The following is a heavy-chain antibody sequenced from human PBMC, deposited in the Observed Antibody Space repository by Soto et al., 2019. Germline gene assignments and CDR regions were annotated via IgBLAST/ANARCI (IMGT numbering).Heavy chain of an antibody. Sequence: QVQLQQWGAGLLKPSETLSLTCAVYGGSFRGYSWSWIRQPPGKGLEWIGEVNHSGSTNYNPSLKSRFTIQVDTSKNQCSLKLSSVTAADTAVYYGARGRGYDSSGYHDYWGQGTLVAVSS. CDR3: ARGRGYDSSGYHDY. V-gene: IGHV4-34*01. CDR1: GGSFRGYS. J-gene: IGHJ4*02. CDR2: VNHSGST. D-gene: IGHD3-22*01.